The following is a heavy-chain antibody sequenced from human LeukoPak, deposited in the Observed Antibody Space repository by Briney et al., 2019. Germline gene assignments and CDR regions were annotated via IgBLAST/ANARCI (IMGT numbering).Heavy chain of an antibody. V-gene: IGHV4-39*01. J-gene: IGHJ5*02. CDR1: RGSISSGSYY. CDR3: ARRFWVEYCSSTSCPPSNWFDP. CDR2: IYFSGST. D-gene: IGHD2-2*01. Sequence: SETLSLTCTVSRGSISSGSYYWGWIRQPPGNGLEWLGIIYFSGSTYYNPSRKSRVTISVDTSKNQFSLKLSSVTAADTAVYYCARRFWVEYCSSTSCPPSNWFDPWGQATLVTVSS.